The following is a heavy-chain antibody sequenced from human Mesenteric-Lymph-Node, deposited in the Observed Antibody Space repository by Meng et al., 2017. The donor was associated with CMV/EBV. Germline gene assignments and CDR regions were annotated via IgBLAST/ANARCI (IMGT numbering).Heavy chain of an antibody. D-gene: IGHD6-19*01. CDR1: GYTFTSYD. CDR2: MNPNSGNT. Sequence: ASVKVSCKASGYTFTSYDINWVRQATGQGLEWMGWMNPNSGNTGYAQKFQGRVTITRNTSISTAYMELSSLRSEDTAVYYCARDLSQWVVWGSGTLDIWGQGTMVTVSS. CDR3: ARDLSQWVVWGSGTLDI. V-gene: IGHV1-8*03. J-gene: IGHJ3*02.